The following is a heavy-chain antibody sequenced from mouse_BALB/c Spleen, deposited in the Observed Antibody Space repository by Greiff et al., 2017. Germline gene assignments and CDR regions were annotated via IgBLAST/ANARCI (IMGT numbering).Heavy chain of an antibody. CDR2: ISSGGSYT. D-gene: IGHD1-1*01. Sequence: EVQLVESGGDLVKPGGSLKLSCAASGFTFSSYGMSWVRQTPDKRLEWVATISSGGSYTYYPDSVKGRFTISRDNAKNTLYLQMSSLKSEDTAMYYCARPLVTTVVAAPFAYWGQGTLVTVSA. CDR1: GFTFSSYG. V-gene: IGHV5-6*01. CDR3: ARPLVTTVVAAPFAY. J-gene: IGHJ3*01.